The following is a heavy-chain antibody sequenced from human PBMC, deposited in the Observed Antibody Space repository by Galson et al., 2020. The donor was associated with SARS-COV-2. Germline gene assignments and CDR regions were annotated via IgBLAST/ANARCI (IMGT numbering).Heavy chain of an antibody. CDR3: ARPLSVSYWAAFDY. Sequence: GGSLRLSCAASGFIFSSYSIHWVRQAPGKGLEWVAVISYDGRNKYYADSVKGRFTISRDNSKNTLYLQMNSLRAEDTAVYYCARPLSVSYWAAFDYWGQGTLVTVSS. CDR2: ISYDGRNK. D-gene: IGHD1-26*01. CDR1: GFIFSSYS. V-gene: IGHV3-30*04. J-gene: IGHJ4*02.